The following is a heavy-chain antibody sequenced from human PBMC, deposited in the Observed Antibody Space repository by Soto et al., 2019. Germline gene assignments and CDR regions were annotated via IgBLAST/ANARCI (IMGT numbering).Heavy chain of an antibody. CDR3: ARHGGIYSSSEWFDP. D-gene: IGHD6-6*01. CDR1: GGSISSSSYY. V-gene: IGHV4-39*01. Sequence: QLQLQESGPGLVKPSETLSLTCTVPGGSISSSSYYWGWIRQPPGKGLEWIGSIYYSGSTYYNPSLKSRVTISVDTSKNQFSLKLSSVTAADTAVYYCARHGGIYSSSEWFDPWGQGTLVTVSS. J-gene: IGHJ5*02. CDR2: IYYSGST.